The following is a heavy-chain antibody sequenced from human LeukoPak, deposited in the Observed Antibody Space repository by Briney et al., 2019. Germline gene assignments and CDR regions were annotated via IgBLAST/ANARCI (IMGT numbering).Heavy chain of an antibody. Sequence: ASVKVSCKASGYTFTSYGISWVRQAPGQGLEWMGWISAYNGNTNYAQKLQGRVTMTTDTSTSTAYMELRSLRSDDTAVYYCARDALEYYDSSGYYYFDYWGQGTLVTVSS. CDR2: ISAYNGNT. V-gene: IGHV1-18*01. CDR1: GYTFTSYG. D-gene: IGHD3-22*01. J-gene: IGHJ4*02. CDR3: ARDALEYYDSSGYYYFDY.